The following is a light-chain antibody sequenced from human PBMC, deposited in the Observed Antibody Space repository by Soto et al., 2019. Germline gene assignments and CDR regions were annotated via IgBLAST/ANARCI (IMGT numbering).Light chain of an antibody. Sequence: QSALTQPASVSGSPGQSITISCTGTSSDIGAYDYVSWYQQHPGKAPKLMIYEVFRRPSGISDRFSGSKSGNTASLHISGLQAEDEADYYCCSYTTTSTFVFGGGTKLTVL. CDR3: CSYTTTSTFV. CDR2: EVF. V-gene: IGLV2-14*03. J-gene: IGLJ2*01. CDR1: SSDIGAYDY.